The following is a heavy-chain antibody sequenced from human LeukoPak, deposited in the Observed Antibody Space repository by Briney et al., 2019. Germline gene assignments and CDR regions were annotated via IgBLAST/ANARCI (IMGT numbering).Heavy chain of an antibody. CDR3: ARGGDSTTWYEFDY. Sequence: GGSLRLSCAASGFTVSSNYMSWVRQAPGKGREWVSVIYSGGSTYYADSVKGRFTISRDNSKNTLYLQMNSLRAEDTAVYYCARGGDSTTWYEFDYWGQGTLVTVSS. CDR2: IYSGGST. CDR1: GFTVSSNY. J-gene: IGHJ4*02. V-gene: IGHV3-66*01. D-gene: IGHD6-13*01.